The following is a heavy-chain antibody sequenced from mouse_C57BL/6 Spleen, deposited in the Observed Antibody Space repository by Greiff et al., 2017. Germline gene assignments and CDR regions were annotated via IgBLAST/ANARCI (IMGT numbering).Heavy chain of an antibody. Sequence: EVQLQQSVAELVRPGASAQLSCTASGFNIKNTYMLWVKQRPEQGLEWIGRIDPANGNTKYAPKFQGKATITADTSSNPAYLQLISLTSEDTAIYYCARGGGNSFSYWGQGTLVSVSA. J-gene: IGHJ3*01. D-gene: IGHD2-1*01. CDR1: GFNIKNTY. CDR3: ARGGGNSFSY. CDR2: IDPANGNT. V-gene: IGHV14-3*01.